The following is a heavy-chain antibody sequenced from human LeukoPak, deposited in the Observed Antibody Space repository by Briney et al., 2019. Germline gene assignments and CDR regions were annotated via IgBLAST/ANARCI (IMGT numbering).Heavy chain of an antibody. CDR1: DGSINGYY. CDR3: ARVAVTMVRGFDYYYMDV. J-gene: IGHJ6*03. Sequence: PSETLSLTCTVSDGSINGYYWSWIRQSPGKGLESLGYIYYTGSTNYNPSLKSRVTMSVDTSRNQFSLKLSSVTAADTAVYYCARVAVTMVRGFDYYYMDVWGKGTTVTISS. D-gene: IGHD3-10*01. V-gene: IGHV4-59*12. CDR2: IYYTGST.